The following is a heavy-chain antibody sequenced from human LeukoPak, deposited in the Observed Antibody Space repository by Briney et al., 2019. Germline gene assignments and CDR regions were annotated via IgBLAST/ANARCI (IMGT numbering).Heavy chain of an antibody. CDR3: ARANPNWNPPDY. J-gene: IGHJ4*02. Sequence: PETLSLTRTVSSDSMTSDFWSWIRQPPPQGMEWPEYVYHSGSTSYNPSLKGRVSISEDMSKNQFSLKLISGTAAHTAVYFCARANPNWNPPDYWGQGTLVTVAS. CDR1: SDSMTSDF. CDR2: VYHSGST. D-gene: IGHD1-1*01. V-gene: IGHV4-59*08.